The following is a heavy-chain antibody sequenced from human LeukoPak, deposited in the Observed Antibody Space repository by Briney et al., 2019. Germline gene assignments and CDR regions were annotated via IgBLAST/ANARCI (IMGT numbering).Heavy chain of an antibody. CDR1: GLTFRIYD. J-gene: IGHJ4*02. Sequence: GGSLRLSCGASGLTFRIYDMQWVRQAPGKGLEYVSHISGSGGSTYYANSVKGRFTISRDNSKNTLYLLMRSVRAEDMAVYYWARGRGYIYCYDYWGQGTLVTVSS. CDR3: ARGRGYIYCYDY. D-gene: IGHD5-18*01. V-gene: IGHV3-64*01. CDR2: ISGSGGST.